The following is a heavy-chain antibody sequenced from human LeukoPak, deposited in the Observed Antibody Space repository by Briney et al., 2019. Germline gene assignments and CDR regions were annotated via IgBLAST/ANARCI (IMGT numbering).Heavy chain of an antibody. D-gene: IGHD2-2*01. CDR3: AKSPYCRSTTCSMLMDY. V-gene: IGHV3-7*03. Sequence: PGGSLRLSCTASGLTFSDYWMTWVRQAPGKGLEWVANINQDGSGIHYVDSVKGRFTISRDNAQNSLWLQMNSLRAEDTSLYYCAKSPYCRSTTCSMLMDYWGQGTLVTVSS. J-gene: IGHJ4*02. CDR2: INQDGSGI. CDR1: GLTFSDYW.